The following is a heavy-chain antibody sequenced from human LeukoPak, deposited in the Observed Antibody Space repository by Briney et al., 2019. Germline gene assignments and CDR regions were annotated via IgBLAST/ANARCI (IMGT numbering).Heavy chain of an antibody. CDR1: GFTVSSNY. Sequence: GGSLRLSCAASGFTVSSNYMSWVRQAPGKGLEWVSVIYSGGSTYYADSVKGRFTISRDNSKNTLYLQMNSLRAEDTAVYYCARVAARPRYYYYYGMDVWGQGTTVTLSS. CDR3: ARVAARPRYYYYYGMDV. D-gene: IGHD6-6*01. V-gene: IGHV3-53*01. J-gene: IGHJ6*02. CDR2: IYSGGST.